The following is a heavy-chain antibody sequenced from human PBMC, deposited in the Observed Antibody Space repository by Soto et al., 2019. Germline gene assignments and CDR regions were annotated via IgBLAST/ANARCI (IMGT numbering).Heavy chain of an antibody. Sequence: EVQLVESGGGLVQPGRSLRLSCAASGFTFDDYAMHWVRQAPGKGLEWVSGISWNSGSIGYADSVKGRFTISRDNAKNSLYLQMNSLRAEDRALYYCAKADPVVVAAPSAFDIWGQGTMVTVSS. V-gene: IGHV3-9*01. CDR2: ISWNSGSI. CDR1: GFTFDDYA. D-gene: IGHD2-15*01. J-gene: IGHJ3*02. CDR3: AKADPVVVAAPSAFDI.